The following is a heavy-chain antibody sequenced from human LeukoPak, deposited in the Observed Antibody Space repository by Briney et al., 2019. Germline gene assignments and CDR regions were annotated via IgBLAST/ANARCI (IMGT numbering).Heavy chain of an antibody. CDR3: AKERRACGGDCYFFDY. V-gene: IGHV3-21*01. D-gene: IGHD2-21*02. Sequence: GGSLRLSCAASGFTFSSYSMNWVRQAPGKGLEWVSSISSSSNYIYYPDSLKGRFTISRDNAKNSLYLQMNSLRAEDTAVYYCAKERRACGGDCYFFDYWGQGTLVTVSS. CDR2: ISSSSNYI. J-gene: IGHJ4*02. CDR1: GFTFSSYS.